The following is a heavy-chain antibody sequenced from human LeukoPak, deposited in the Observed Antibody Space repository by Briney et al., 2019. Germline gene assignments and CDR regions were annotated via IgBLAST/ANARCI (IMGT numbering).Heavy chain of an antibody. V-gene: IGHV3-13*01. J-gene: IGHJ4*02. Sequence: GSLRLSCAASGYTFSTSDMHWVRQASGRGLEWVSSIASAGNTYFAASVKGRITISRENAKNSLYLQMNSLRAGDTAVYYCVRGGVIGFDYWGQGALVTVSS. CDR3: VRGGVIGFDY. CDR1: GYTFSTSD. CDR2: IASAGNT. D-gene: IGHD2-21*01.